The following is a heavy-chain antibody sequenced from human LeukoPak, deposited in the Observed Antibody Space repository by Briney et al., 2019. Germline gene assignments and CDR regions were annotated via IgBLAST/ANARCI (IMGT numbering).Heavy chain of an antibody. Sequence: SVKVSFKASGGTFSSYAISWVRQAPGQGLEWMGGIILIFGTANYAQKFQGRVTITADESTSTAYMELSSLRSEDTAVYYCARDRVDTAMVGQRLFDYWGQGTLVTVSS. V-gene: IGHV1-69*13. CDR2: IILIFGTA. J-gene: IGHJ4*02. D-gene: IGHD5-18*01. CDR3: ARDRVDTAMVGQRLFDY. CDR1: GGTFSSYA.